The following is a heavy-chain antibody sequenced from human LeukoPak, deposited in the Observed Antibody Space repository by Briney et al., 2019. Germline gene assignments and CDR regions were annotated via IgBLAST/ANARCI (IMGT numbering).Heavy chain of an antibody. CDR1: GFIFSDYY. D-gene: IGHD6-19*01. J-gene: IGHJ4*02. CDR2: ISSDGTTT. CDR3: AKDYRGGWSGYFDH. Sequence: GGSLRLTCAVSGFIFSDYYMSWIRQAPGKGLEWVSYISSDGTTTYYADSVRGRFTVSRDNAKNSLYLQMNSLRAEDTAVYYCAKDYRGGWSGYFDHWGQGTLLTVSS. V-gene: IGHV3-11*04.